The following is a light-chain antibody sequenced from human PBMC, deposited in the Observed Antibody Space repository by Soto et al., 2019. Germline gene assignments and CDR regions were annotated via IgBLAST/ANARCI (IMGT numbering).Light chain of an antibody. CDR1: SSNIGSNT. Sequence: QSVLTQPPSASGTPGQMVTISCSGSSSNIGSNTVSWYQQLPQRAPKLLIFSNNQRPSGVPDRFSGSKSGTSASLAISGLQSEDEADYYCATWADGLNSYVFGTGTKLTVL. CDR2: SNN. CDR3: ATWADGLNSYV. J-gene: IGLJ1*01. V-gene: IGLV1-44*01.